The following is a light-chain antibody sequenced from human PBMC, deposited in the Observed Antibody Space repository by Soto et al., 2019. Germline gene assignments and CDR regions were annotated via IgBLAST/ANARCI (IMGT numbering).Light chain of an antibody. CDR2: GAS. CDR1: QSVSSN. CDR3: HQYNNWPPNT. J-gene: IGKJ2*01. V-gene: IGKV3-15*01. Sequence: EIVVTQSPVTLSVSPGERATLSCRASQSVSSNLAWYQQQPGQAPRLLIYGASTRATGIPARFSGSGSGTAFTLTISSLQSEDFAVYFCHQYNNWPPNTFGQGTKVDIK.